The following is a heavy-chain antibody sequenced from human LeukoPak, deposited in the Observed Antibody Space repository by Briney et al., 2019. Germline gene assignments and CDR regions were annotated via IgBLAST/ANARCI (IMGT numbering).Heavy chain of an antibody. Sequence: GGSLRLSCAASGFLFSSYWMTWVRQAPGKGLDWVSGISGSGGSTNHADSVKGRFTISRDNSKNTLYLQMNSLRAEDTALYYCAKGGGFSSSWLANWFDPWGQGTLVTVSS. V-gene: IGHV3-23*01. CDR2: ISGSGGST. CDR3: AKGGGFSSSWLANWFDP. D-gene: IGHD6-6*01. J-gene: IGHJ5*02. CDR1: GFLFSSYW.